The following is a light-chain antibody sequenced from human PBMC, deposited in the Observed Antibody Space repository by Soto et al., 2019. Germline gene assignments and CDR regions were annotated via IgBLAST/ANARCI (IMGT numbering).Light chain of an antibody. V-gene: IGKV3-11*01. CDR2: DAS. CDR3: QQYNNWPWT. J-gene: IGKJ1*01. Sequence: EIILTQSAYTLSLSPGERATLSCRASQSVSSYLAWYQQKPGQAPRLLIYDASNRATGIPARFSGSGSGTDFTLTISSLQSEDFAVYYCQQYNNWPWTFGQGTKVDIK. CDR1: QSVSSY.